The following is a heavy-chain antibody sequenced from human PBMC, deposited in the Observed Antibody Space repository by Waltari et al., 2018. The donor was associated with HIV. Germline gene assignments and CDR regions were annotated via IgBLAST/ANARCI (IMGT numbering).Heavy chain of an antibody. V-gene: IGHV1-8*01. Sequence: QVQLVQSGAEVKPPGASVRVSCMTYGYDFRTFDVNWVRQAAGQGLAWMGWMSPNSGKTGYAQRFKGRVSMTRDTSIDTAYMEVSSMTSHDTAVYYCAKSRPGAVFGDNWGQGTLVAVSS. CDR3: AKSRPGAVFGDN. CDR1: GYDFRTFD. D-gene: IGHD3-3*01. CDR2: MSPNSGKT. J-gene: IGHJ4*02.